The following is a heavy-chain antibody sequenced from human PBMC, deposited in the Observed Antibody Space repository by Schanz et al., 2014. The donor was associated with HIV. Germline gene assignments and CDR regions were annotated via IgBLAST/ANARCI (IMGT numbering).Heavy chain of an antibody. CDR1: GFTFSSYG. V-gene: IGHV3-30*18. CDR2: ISNDGSNK. J-gene: IGHJ6*02. CDR3: AKDQGYDFWSGYYNYYDMDV. D-gene: IGHD3-3*01. Sequence: QVQLVESGGGVVQPGRSLRLSCAASGFTFSSYGMHWVRQAPGKGLEWVAVISNDGSNKYYADSVKGRFTISRDNSKNTLYLQMNSLRAEDTAVYYCAKDQGYDFWSGYYNYYDMDVWGQGTTVTVSS.